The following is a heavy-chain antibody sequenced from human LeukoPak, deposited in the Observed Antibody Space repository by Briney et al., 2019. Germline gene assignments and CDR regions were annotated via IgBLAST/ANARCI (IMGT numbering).Heavy chain of an antibody. CDR1: GYTFTSYY. D-gene: IGHD2-15*01. CDR3: ARGVCSGGSCYHGSDAFDI. J-gene: IGHJ3*02. Sequence: ASVKVSCKASGYTFTSYYMHWVRQAPGQGLEWMGWISAYNGNTNYAQKLQGRFTMTTDTSTSTAYMELRSLRSDDTAVYYCARGVCSGGSCYHGSDAFDIWGQGTMVTVSS. CDR2: ISAYNGNT. V-gene: IGHV1-18*04.